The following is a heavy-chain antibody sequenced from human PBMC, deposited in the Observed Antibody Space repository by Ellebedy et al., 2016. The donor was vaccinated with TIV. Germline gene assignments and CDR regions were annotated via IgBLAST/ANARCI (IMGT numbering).Heavy chain of an antibody. D-gene: IGHD2-2*01. CDR2: IRSKANSYAT. CDR3: TARDIVVPGARY. V-gene: IGHV3-73*01. J-gene: IGHJ4*02. Sequence: GESLKISXAASGFTFSGSAMHWVRQASGKGLEWVGRIRSKANSYATAYAASVKGRFTISRDDSKNTAYLQMNSLKTEDTAVYYCTARDIVVPGARYWGQGTLVTVSS. CDR1: GFTFSGSA.